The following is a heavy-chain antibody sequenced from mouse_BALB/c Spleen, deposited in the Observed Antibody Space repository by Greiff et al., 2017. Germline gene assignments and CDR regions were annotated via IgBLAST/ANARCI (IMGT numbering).Heavy chain of an antibody. V-gene: IGHV5-9-4*01. D-gene: IGHD3-1*01. CDR3: ARDEGRAVHRYFDV. CDR2: ISSGGSYT. Sequence: EVQLVESGGGLVKPGGSLKLSCAASGFTFSSYAMSWVRQSPEKRLEWVAEISSGGSYTYYPDTVTGRFTISRDNAKNTLYLEMSSLRSEDTAMYYCARDEGRAVHRYFDVWGAGTTVTVSS. CDR1: GFTFSSYA. J-gene: IGHJ1*01.